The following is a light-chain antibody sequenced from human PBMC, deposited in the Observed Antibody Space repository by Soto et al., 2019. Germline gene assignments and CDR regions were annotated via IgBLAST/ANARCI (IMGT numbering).Light chain of an antibody. CDR2: LNSDGSH. V-gene: IGLV4-69*01. CDR3: QTWGTGIHV. CDR1: SGHSSYA. Sequence: QSVLTQSPSASASLGASVKLTCTLRSGHSSYAIAWHQQQPEKGPRYLMKLNSDGSHSKGDGIPDRFSGYSSGAERYLIISSIQSEDEAAYYCQTWGTGIHVFGTWTKLTVL. J-gene: IGLJ1*01.